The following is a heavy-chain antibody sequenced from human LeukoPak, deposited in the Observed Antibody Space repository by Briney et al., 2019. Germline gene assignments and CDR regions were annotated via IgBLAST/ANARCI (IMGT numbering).Heavy chain of an antibody. V-gene: IGHV1-2*02. Sequence: ASVKVSCKASGYTFTGYYMHWVRRAPGQGLEWMGWINPNSGGTNYAQKFQGRVTMTRDTSISTAYMELSRLRSDDTAVYYCARGAVAGPTGDAFDIWGQGTMVTVSS. CDR2: INPNSGGT. CDR3: ARGAVAGPTGDAFDI. CDR1: GYTFTGYY. D-gene: IGHD6-19*01. J-gene: IGHJ3*02.